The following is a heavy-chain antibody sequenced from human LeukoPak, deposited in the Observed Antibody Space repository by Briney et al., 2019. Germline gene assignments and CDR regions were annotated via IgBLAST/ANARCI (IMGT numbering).Heavy chain of an antibody. Sequence: PSETLSLTCTVSGGSISSYYWSWIRQPPGKGLEWIGYIYYSGSTNYNPSLKSRVTFSVDTSKNQFSLELTSVTASDTAVYYCARQNPGASGQGLDYWGQGTLVTVSS. CDR1: GGSISSYY. J-gene: IGHJ4*02. CDR3: ARQNPGASGQGLDY. CDR2: IYYSGST. D-gene: IGHD1-26*01. V-gene: IGHV4-59*08.